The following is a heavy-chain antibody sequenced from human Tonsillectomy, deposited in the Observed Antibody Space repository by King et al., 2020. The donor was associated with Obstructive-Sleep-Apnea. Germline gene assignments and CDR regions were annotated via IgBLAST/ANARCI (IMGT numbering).Heavy chain of an antibody. CDR3: ATEGRVLPTAHYYYFGLDV. V-gene: IGHV3-30*02. Sequence: VQLVESGGGVVQPGGSLRLSCAASGFTFSNYGMHWVRQAPGRGLEWVAFVRYDGSNKYYADSVKGRFTISRDNSKNTLYLQMSSRRDDDTAIYYCATEGRVLPTAHYYYFGLDVWGQGTTVTASS. J-gene: IGHJ6*02. CDR2: VRYDGSNK. D-gene: IGHD4/OR15-4a*01. CDR1: GFTFSNYG.